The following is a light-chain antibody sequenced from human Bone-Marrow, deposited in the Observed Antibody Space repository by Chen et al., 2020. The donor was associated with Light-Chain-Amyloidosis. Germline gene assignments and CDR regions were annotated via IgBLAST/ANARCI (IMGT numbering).Light chain of an antibody. CDR3: QVWDRSSDRPV. Sequence: SYVLTQPSSVSVAPGQTATIACGGNNIGSTSVNWYQQTPGQAPLLVVYDDSDRPSGIPARLSGSNPGNTATLTISRVEAGDEADYYCQVWDRSSDRPVFGGGTKLTVL. V-gene: IGLV3-21*02. CDR1: NIGSTS. J-gene: IGLJ3*02. CDR2: DDS.